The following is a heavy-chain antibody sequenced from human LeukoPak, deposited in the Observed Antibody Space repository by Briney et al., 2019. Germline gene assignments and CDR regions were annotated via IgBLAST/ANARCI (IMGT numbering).Heavy chain of an antibody. V-gene: IGHV4-39*01. CDR2: IYYSGST. D-gene: IGHD6-19*01. Sequence: SETLSLTCTVSGGSISSSSYYWGWIRQPPGKGLEWIGSIYYSGSTYYNPSLKSRVTISVDTSKNQFSLKLSSVTAADAAVYYCARPATRGRYSSGWYAWDYWGQGTLVTVSS. CDR3: ARPATRGRYSSGWYAWDY. J-gene: IGHJ4*02. CDR1: GGSISSSSYY.